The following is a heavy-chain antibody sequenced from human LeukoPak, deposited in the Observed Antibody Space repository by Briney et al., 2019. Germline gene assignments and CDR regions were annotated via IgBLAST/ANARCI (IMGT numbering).Heavy chain of an antibody. J-gene: IGHJ4*02. CDR1: GFTFTDYY. Sequence: GGSLRVSCAASGFTFTDYYMSWIRQARGKGLEWVSYISSSGSTIYYEDSVKGRFTISRDNAKNSLYLQMNSLRAEDTAVYYCARDSGYSGYVGWGQGTLVTVSS. CDR3: ARDSGYSGYVG. V-gene: IGHV3-11*01. CDR2: ISSSGSTI. D-gene: IGHD5-12*01.